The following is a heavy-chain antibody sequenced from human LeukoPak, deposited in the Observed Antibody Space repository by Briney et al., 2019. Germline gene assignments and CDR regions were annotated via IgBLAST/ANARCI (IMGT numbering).Heavy chain of an antibody. CDR1: GGSISNYY. V-gene: IGHV4-59*01. Sequence: SETLSLTCTVSGGSISNYYWSWIRQPPGKGLEWIGYIYYSGSTNYNPSLKSRVTISVDTSKNQFSLKLCSVTAADTAVYYCARSPGRGAYFDYWGQGTLVTVSS. D-gene: IGHD1-26*01. J-gene: IGHJ4*02. CDR2: IYYSGST. CDR3: ARSPGRGAYFDY.